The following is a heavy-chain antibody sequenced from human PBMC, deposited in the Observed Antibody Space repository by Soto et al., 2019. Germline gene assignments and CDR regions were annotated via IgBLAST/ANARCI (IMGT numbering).Heavy chain of an antibody. V-gene: IGHV3-23*01. CDR3: AKDPSPYYDILTGYSNWFDP. Sequence: EVQLLESGGGLVQPGGSLRLSCAASGFTFSSYAMSWVRQAPGKGLEWVSAISGSGGSTYYADSVKGRFTISRDNYKNTLYLQMNSLRAEDTAVYYCAKDPSPYYDILTGYSNWFDPWGQGTLVTVSS. CDR1: GFTFSSYA. J-gene: IGHJ5*02. D-gene: IGHD3-9*01. CDR2: ISGSGGST.